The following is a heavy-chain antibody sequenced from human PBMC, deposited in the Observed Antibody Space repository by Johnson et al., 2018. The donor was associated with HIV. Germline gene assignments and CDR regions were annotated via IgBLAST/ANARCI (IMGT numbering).Heavy chain of an antibody. CDR1: GFTFNNYG. CDR2: IWYDGSNK. V-gene: IGHV3-33*08. D-gene: IGHD1-26*01. Sequence: QVQLVESGGGVVQPGRSLRLSCAASGFTFNNYGMHWVRQAPGKGLEWLAVIWYDGSNKYYADSVKGRFTISRDNSKFTLYLQMNSLRAEDTAVYYCATLVGSYDAFDIWGQGTMVTVSA. J-gene: IGHJ3*02. CDR3: ATLVGSYDAFDI.